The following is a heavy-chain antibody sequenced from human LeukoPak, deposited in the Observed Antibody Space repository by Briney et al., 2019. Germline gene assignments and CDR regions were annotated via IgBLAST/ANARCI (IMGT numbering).Heavy chain of an antibody. J-gene: IGHJ4*02. CDR1: GFTFSSYS. CDR3: ARYGADCFDY. D-gene: IGHD4/OR15-4a*01. V-gene: IGHV3-21*01. CDR2: ISYTSTYI. Sequence: GSLRLSCAASGFTFSSYSMNWVRQAPGKGLEWVASISYTSTYIFYADSLKGRFTISRDNAENSLYLQMNSLRVEDTAVYYCARYGADCFDYWGQGTLVTVSS.